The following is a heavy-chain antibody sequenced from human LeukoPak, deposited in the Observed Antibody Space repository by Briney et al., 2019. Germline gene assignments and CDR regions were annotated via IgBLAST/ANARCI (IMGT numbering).Heavy chain of an antibody. CDR3: AKFARNWMYTATYYDILTGYYFDY. D-gene: IGHD3-9*01. J-gene: IGHJ4*02. CDR2: ISGSGGST. V-gene: IGHV3-23*01. CDR1: GFTFSSYA. Sequence: GGSLRLSCAASGFTFSSYAMSWVRQAPGKGLEWVSAISGSGGSTYYADSVKGRFTISRDNSKNTLYLQMNSLRAEDTAVYYCAKFARNWMYTATYYDILTGYYFDYWGQGTLVTVSS.